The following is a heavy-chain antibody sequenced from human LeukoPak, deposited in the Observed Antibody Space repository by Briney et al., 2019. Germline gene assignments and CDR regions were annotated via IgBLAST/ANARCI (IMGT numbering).Heavy chain of an antibody. D-gene: IGHD1-20*01. J-gene: IGHJ5*02. CDR1: GFTFSSYA. V-gene: IGHV3-23*01. Sequence: GGSLRLSCAASGFTFSSYAMSWVRQAPGKGLEWVSSVSGSGGSTYYADSVKGRFTISRDNSKNTLYLQMNSLTAEDTAVYYCAKDRDRYNWNDSEGWFDPWGQGTLVSVSS. CDR3: AKDRDRYNWNDSEGWFDP. CDR2: VSGSGGST.